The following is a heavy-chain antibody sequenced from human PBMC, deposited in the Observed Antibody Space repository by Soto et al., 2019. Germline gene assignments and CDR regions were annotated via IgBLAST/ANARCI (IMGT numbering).Heavy chain of an antibody. CDR2: IYPGDSDT. D-gene: IGHD5-18*01. CDR3: ARFGGYSYDRVYYYYGMDV. J-gene: IGHJ6*02. V-gene: IGHV5-51*01. CDR1: GYSFTSYW. Sequence: GESLKISCKGSGYSFTSYWIGWVRQMPGKGLEWMGIIYPGDSDTRYSPSFQGQATISADKSISTAYLQWSSLKASDTAMYYFARFGGYSYDRVYYYYGMDVWGQGTTVTVSS.